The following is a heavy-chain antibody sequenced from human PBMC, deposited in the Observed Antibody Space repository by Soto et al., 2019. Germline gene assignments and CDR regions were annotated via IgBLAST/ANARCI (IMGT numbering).Heavy chain of an antibody. CDR2: INPNSGGT. Sequence: QVQLVQAGSEMKKPGASVKVSCKASGYTFTTFYMNWVRQAPGQGLEWVGWINPNSGGTSYAQNFQGRVTMTRDSSTSSAYMELNSLPTDDTAVYYCPRGSTWFSSTWSRFDYWGQGTLVSVSS. D-gene: IGHD6-13*01. J-gene: IGHJ4*02. V-gene: IGHV1-2*02. CDR3: PRGSTWFSSTWSRFDY. CDR1: GYTFTTFY.